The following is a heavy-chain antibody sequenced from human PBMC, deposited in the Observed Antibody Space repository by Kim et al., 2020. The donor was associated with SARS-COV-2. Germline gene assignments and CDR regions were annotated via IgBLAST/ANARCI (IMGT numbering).Heavy chain of an antibody. Sequence: SETLSLTCTVSGGSISSSSYYWGWIRQPPGKGLEWIGSIYYSGSTYYNPSLKSRVTISVDTSKNQFSLKLSSVTAADTAVYYCARHLMRDWFDPWGQGTLVTVSS. V-gene: IGHV4-39*01. D-gene: IGHD2-8*01. CDR3: ARHLMRDWFDP. CDR2: IYYSGST. J-gene: IGHJ5*02. CDR1: GGSISSSSYY.